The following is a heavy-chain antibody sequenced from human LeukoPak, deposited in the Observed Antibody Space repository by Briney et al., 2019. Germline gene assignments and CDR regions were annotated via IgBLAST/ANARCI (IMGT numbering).Heavy chain of an antibody. V-gene: IGHV4-34*01. Sequence: SETLSLTCAVYGGSFSGYCWSWIRQPPGKGLEWIGEINHSGSTNYNPSLKSRVTISVDTSKNQFSLKLSSVTAADTAVYYCARERIAAAGTGDFDYWGQGTLVTVSS. D-gene: IGHD6-13*01. CDR3: ARERIAAAGTGDFDY. CDR2: INHSGST. CDR1: GGSFSGYC. J-gene: IGHJ4*02.